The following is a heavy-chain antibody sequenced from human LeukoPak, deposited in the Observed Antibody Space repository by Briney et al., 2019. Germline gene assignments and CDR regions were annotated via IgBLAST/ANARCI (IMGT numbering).Heavy chain of an antibody. D-gene: IGHD2-15*01. CDR1: GFTFSSYG. CDR2: ISYDGSNK. CDR3: ANTDIVVVVAATPFDY. Sequence: GRSLRLSCAASGFTFSSYGMNWVRQAPGKGLEWVAVISYDGSNKYYADSVKGRFTISRDNAKNTLYLQMNSLRAEDTAVYYCANTDIVVVVAATPFDYWGQGTLVTVSS. V-gene: IGHV3-30*18. J-gene: IGHJ4*02.